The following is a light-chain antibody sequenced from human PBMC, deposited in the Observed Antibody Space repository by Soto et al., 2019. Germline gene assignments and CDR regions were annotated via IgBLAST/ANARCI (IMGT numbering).Light chain of an antibody. CDR2: GAS. V-gene: IGKV3-20*01. CDR1: QSFSSSY. CDR3: QQFYIFPVT. Sequence: EIVLTQSPGTLSLSPGERATLSCRASQSFSSSYLAWYQQKPGQAPRLLIYGASSRAAGIPDRFSGSGSGTDFTLTISRLEPEDFAVYYCQQFYIFPVTFGQGTRLEIK. J-gene: IGKJ5*01.